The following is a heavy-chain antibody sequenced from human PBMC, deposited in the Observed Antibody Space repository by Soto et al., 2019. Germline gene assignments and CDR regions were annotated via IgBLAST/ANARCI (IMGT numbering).Heavy chain of an antibody. J-gene: IGHJ6*02. Sequence: GESLKISCKGSGYTFIGYWIAWVRQMPGKGLEWVGLIYPGDSDTRYSPSLQGHVTLSAVRSSTTAYLEWASLKASDTAIYYCASGSGWTATPFVYAIEVWGQGTPVTVSS. CDR2: IYPGDSDT. CDR3: ASGSGWTATPFVYAIEV. CDR1: GYTFIGYW. D-gene: IGHD6-19*01. V-gene: IGHV5-51*01.